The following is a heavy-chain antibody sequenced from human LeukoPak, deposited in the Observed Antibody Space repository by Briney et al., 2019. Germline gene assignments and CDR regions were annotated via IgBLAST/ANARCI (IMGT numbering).Heavy chain of an antibody. CDR2: IYSGGST. CDR1: GFTVSSNY. Sequence: GGSLRLSCAASGFTVSSNYMSWVRQAPGKGLEWVSVIYSGGSTYYADSVKGRFTISRDNSKNTLYLQMNSLRAEDTAVYYCAREGSTSPYGMDVWGQGTTVTASS. CDR3: AREGSTSPYGMDV. D-gene: IGHD2-2*01. J-gene: IGHJ6*02. V-gene: IGHV3-53*01.